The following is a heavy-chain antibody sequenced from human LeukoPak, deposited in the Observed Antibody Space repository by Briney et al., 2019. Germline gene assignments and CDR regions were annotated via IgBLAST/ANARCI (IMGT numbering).Heavy chain of an antibody. V-gene: IGHV4-59*12. CDR2: IHYSGST. J-gene: IGHJ4*02. CDR3: AREGGGYYYDSSGYYDY. CDR1: GDSISSYF. D-gene: IGHD3-22*01. Sequence: SETLSLTCTVSGDSISSYFWSWIRQPPGKGLEWIGNIHYSGSTNYNPSLKSRVTISIDASKNQFSLKLSSLTAADTAVYYCAREGGGYYYDSSGYYDYWGQGTLVTVSS.